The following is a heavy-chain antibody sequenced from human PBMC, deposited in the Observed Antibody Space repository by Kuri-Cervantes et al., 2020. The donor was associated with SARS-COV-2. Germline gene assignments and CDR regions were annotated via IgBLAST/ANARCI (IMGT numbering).Heavy chain of an antibody. D-gene: IGHD1-26*01. J-gene: IGHJ4*02. Sequence: ASVKVSCKASGYTFTSYDINWVRQATGQGLEWMGWMNPNSGNTGYAQKFQGRVTMTRNTSISTAYMELNSLRAEDTAVYYCAKAGSPGYSGSYYGIPVSKYFDYWGQGTLVTVSS. CDR1: GYTFTSYD. CDR2: MNPNSGNT. CDR3: AKAGSPGYSGSYYGIPVSKYFDY. V-gene: IGHV1-8*01.